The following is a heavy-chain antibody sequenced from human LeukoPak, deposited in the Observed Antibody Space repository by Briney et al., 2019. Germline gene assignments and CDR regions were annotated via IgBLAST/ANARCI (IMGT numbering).Heavy chain of an antibody. D-gene: IGHD4-17*01. J-gene: IGHJ4*02. CDR2: INHSGST. V-gene: IGHV4-34*01. CDR1: GGSFSGYY. Sequence: PSETLSFTCAVYGGSFSGYYWSWIRQPPGKGLEWIGEINHSGSTNYNPSLKSRVTISVDTSKNQFSLKLSSVTAADTAVYYCARGPLGDYEDYWGQGTLVTVSS. CDR3: ARGPLGDYEDY.